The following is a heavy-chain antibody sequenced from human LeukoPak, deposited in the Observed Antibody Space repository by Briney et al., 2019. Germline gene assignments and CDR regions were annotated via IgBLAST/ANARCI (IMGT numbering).Heavy chain of an antibody. V-gene: IGHV3-21*01. J-gene: IGHJ4*02. CDR1: GFTFSIYS. CDR2: ISSSSGYI. CDR3: ARGGEYSNSGDHFNY. Sequence: PGGSLRLSCAASGFTFSIYSMNWVRQAPGKGLEWVSSISSSSGYIFYADSVKGRFTISRDNAKNSLYLQLNSLRAEDTAVYYCARGGEYSNSGDHFNYWGQGTLVTVSS. D-gene: IGHD6-13*01.